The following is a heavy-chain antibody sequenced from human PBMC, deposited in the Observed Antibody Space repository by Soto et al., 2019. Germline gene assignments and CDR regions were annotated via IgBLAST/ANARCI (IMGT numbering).Heavy chain of an antibody. Sequence: QVQLQESGPGLVKSSQTLSLTCTVSGGSISSADSYWSWIRQPPGKGLEWIGYIYYSGSTYYNPSLKSRVTISVDTSNNQFSLKLYSVTAADTAVYYWARVRIYGGNSDAFDLWGQGTMVSVSS. D-gene: IGHD4-17*01. V-gene: IGHV4-30-4*01. CDR3: ARVRIYGGNSDAFDL. CDR1: GGSISSADSY. CDR2: IYYSGST. J-gene: IGHJ3*01.